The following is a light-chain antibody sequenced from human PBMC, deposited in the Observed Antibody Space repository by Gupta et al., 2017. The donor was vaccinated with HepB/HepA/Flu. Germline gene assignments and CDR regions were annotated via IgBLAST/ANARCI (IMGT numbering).Light chain of an antibody. CDR2: EHN. J-gene: IGLJ1*01. CDR3: QSYDTNSYV. V-gene: IGLV6-57*02. Sequence: NSKLTQPNSVSESPGKTVTISCTGSSGSFPSNFVQWYQQRPGSAPTTVIYEHNQRPSGVPDRFSGSIDRSSNSASLTISGLRTEDEADYYCQSYDTNSYVFGTGTKVTVL. CDR1: SGSFPSNF.